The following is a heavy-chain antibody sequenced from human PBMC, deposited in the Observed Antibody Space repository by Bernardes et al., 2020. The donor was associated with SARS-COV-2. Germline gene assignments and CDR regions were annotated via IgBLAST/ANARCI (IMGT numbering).Heavy chain of an antibody. Sequence: GGTLRLSCAASGFTCDDYGMSWVRQAPGKALEWVSGINWNGGSTGYADSVKGRFTISRDNAKNSLYLQMNSLRAEDTALYHCARGYWWFGELSPTFDYWGQGTLVTVSS. J-gene: IGHJ4*02. CDR2: INWNGGST. CDR3: ARGYWWFGELSPTFDY. D-gene: IGHD3-10*01. V-gene: IGHV3-20*01. CDR1: GFTCDDYG.